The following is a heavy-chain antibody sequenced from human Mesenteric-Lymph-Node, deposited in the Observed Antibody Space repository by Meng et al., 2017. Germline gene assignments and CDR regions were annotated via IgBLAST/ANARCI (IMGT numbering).Heavy chain of an antibody. Sequence: KVSCKGSGYSFTSYWIGWVRQRPGKGLEWMGIIYPGDSDTRYSPSFQGQVTISADKSISTAYLQWSSLKASDTAMYYCARSLYYYDSSGYYPNFDYWGQGTLVTVSS. D-gene: IGHD3-22*01. CDR3: ARSLYYYDSSGYYPNFDY. CDR2: IYPGDSDT. CDR1: GYSFTSYW. J-gene: IGHJ4*02. V-gene: IGHV5-51*01.